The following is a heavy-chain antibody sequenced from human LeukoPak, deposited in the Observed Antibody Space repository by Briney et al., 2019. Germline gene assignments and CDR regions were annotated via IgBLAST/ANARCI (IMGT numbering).Heavy chain of an antibody. CDR1: GESFRGYY. CDR2: INHSGST. J-gene: IGHJ5*02. V-gene: IGHV4-34*01. Sequence: SETLSLTCPVYGESFRGYYWSLIRQPPGRGLEWIGEINHSGSTNYNSSLKSRVTISVDMSKNQFSLKLSSETAADTAVYYWARGRARFRLHYNWFDPWGQGTLVTVSS. D-gene: IGHD4-11*01. CDR3: ARGRARFRLHYNWFDP.